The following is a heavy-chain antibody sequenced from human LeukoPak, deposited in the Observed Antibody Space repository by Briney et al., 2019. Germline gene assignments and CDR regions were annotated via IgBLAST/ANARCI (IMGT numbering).Heavy chain of an antibody. CDR1: GFTFRNYG. V-gene: IGHV3-30*03. Sequence: GRSLRLSSAASGFTFRNYGMHWVRQAPGKGLEWVAVISNDGSSEFYADSVKGRFTISRDNSKNTLYLQMSSLRAEDTAVYYCAVTLFVYWGQGTLVTVSS. CDR3: AVTLFVY. D-gene: IGHD2-21*02. J-gene: IGHJ4*02. CDR2: ISNDGSSE.